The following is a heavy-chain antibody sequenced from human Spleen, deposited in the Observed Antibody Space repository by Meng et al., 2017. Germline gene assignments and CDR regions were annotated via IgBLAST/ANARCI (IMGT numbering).Heavy chain of an antibody. CDR3: ARDLGWVLFDY. CDR2: IGTSGSTI. V-gene: IGHV3-48*03. J-gene: IGHJ4*02. Sequence: GESLKISCAASGFTFSSYEMIWVRQAPGKGLEWVAYIGTSGSTIYYADSVKGRFTVSRDNAKNTLYLQMNSLRADDTAVYYCARDLGWVLFDYWGQGALVTVSS. CDR1: GFTFSSYE. D-gene: IGHD3-3*01.